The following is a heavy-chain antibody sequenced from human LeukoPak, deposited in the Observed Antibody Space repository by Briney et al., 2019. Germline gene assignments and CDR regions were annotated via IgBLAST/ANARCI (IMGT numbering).Heavy chain of an antibody. V-gene: IGHV6-1*01. CDR3: ARGVLPPFDP. J-gene: IGHJ5*02. CDR1: GDSVSGNSAA. CDR2: TYYRSKWYN. Sequence: SQTLSLTCAISGDSVSGNSAAWNWSRQSPSRGLEWLGRTYYRSKWYNDYAVSVKSRITINPDTSKNQFSLQLNSVTPEDTAVYYCARGVLPPFDPWGQGALVTVSS.